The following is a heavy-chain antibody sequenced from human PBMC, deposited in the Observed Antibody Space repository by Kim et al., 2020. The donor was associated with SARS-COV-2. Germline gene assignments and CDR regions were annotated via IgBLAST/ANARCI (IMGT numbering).Heavy chain of an antibody. Sequence: GGSLRLSCAASGFTFSSYEMNWVRQAPGKGLEWVSYISSSGSTIYYADSVKGRFTISRDNAKNSLYLQMNSLRAEDTAVYYCARGRPRPFDYWGQGTLVTVSS. CDR3: ARGRPRPFDY. V-gene: IGHV3-48*03. CDR1: GFTFSSYE. CDR2: ISSSGSTI. J-gene: IGHJ4*02.